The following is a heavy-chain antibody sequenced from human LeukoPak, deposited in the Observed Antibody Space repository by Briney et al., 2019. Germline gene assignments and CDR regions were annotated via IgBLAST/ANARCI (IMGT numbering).Heavy chain of an antibody. CDR3: ARDLRLDF. CDR1: GFTFSSYS. CDR2: ISSSSNYI. Sequence: PGGSLRLSCAASGFTFSSYSMNWVRQAPGKGLEWVSSISSSSNYIYHADSVKGRFTISRDNAKSSLYLQMNSLRAEDTAVYYCARDLRLDFWGQGTLVTVSS. J-gene: IGHJ4*02. V-gene: IGHV3-21*01.